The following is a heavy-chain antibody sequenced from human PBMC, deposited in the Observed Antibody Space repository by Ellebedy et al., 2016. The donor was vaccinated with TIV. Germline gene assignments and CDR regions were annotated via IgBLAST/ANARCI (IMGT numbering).Heavy chain of an antibody. J-gene: IGHJ5*01. CDR2: IYYSGNT. V-gene: IGHV4-39*01. CDR3: ARNPPTYNWVDS. CDR1: GGSISRSSYF. Sequence: PSETLSLTCTVSGGSISRSSYFWGWSRQPPGKGLAWIGNIYYSGNTYYNPSPKRRVTITVDTSKNQFPLKLMSVTAADTAVYYCARNPPTYNWVDSWGQGTLVTVSS.